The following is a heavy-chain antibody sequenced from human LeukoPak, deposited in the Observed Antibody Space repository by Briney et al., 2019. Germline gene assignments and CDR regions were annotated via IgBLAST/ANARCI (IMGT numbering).Heavy chain of an antibody. D-gene: IGHD2-2*01. V-gene: IGHV4-59*01. CDR3: ARGAPLGYCSSTSCSPFDY. Sequence: SETLSLTCTVSGGSISSYYWSWIRQPPGKGLEWIGYIYYSGSTNYNPSLKSRVTISVDTSKNQFSLKLSSVTAADTAVYYCARGAPLGYCSSTSCSPFDYWGQGTLVTVSP. J-gene: IGHJ4*02. CDR2: IYYSGST. CDR1: GGSISSYY.